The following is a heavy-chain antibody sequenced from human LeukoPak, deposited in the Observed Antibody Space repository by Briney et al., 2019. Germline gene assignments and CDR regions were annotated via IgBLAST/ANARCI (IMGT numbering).Heavy chain of an antibody. Sequence: SVKVSCKASGGTFSSYAISWVRQAPGQGLEWMGGIIPIFGTANYAQKFQGRVTITADESTSTAYMELSSLRSEDTAVYYCARGNQGFWGGYYRNAFDIWGQGTMVTVSS. CDR3: ARGNQGFWGGYYRNAFDI. J-gene: IGHJ3*02. D-gene: IGHD3-3*01. CDR2: IIPIFGTA. CDR1: GGTFSSYA. V-gene: IGHV1-69*13.